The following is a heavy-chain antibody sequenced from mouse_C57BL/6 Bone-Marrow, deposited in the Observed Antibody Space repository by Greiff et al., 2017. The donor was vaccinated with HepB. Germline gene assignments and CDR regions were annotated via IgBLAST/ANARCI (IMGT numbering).Heavy chain of an antibody. Sequence: QVQLQQPGAELVKPGASVKLSCKASGYTFTSYWMHWVKQRPGQGLEWIGRIDPNSGGTKYNEKFKSKATLTVDKTSSTAYMQLSSLTSEDSAVYYCARSLRRWYFDYWGQGTTLTVSS. CDR3: ARSLRRWYFDY. J-gene: IGHJ2*01. CDR1: GYTFTSYW. V-gene: IGHV1-72*01. D-gene: IGHD1-1*01. CDR2: IDPNSGGT.